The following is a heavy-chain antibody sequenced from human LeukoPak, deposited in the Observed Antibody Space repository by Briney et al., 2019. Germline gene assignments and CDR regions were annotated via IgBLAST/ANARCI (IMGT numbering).Heavy chain of an antibody. D-gene: IGHD6-13*01. CDR2: INSDVSST. CDR1: GFNFSSYW. CDR3: ARGSSTWHDY. V-gene: IGHV3-74*01. J-gene: IGHJ4*02. Sequence: GGSLRLSCAASGFNFSSYWMPWVRQAPGKGLVWVSRINSDVSSTTVKGRFTISRDNAKNTLYLQMNSLRAEDTAVYYCARGSSTWHDYWGQGTLVTVSS.